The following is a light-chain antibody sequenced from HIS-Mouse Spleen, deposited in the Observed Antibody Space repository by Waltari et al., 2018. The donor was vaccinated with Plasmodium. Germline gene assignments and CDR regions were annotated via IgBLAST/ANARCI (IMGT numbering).Light chain of an antibody. Sequence: DIVLTQSPATLSLSPGERATLSCRASQSVSSYLAWYQQKLGQAPRLLIYDASNRATGIPARFSGSGSGTDFTLTISSLEPEDFAVYYCQQRSNWPPTFGQGTRLEIK. CDR2: DAS. V-gene: IGKV3-11*01. CDR3: QQRSNWPPT. J-gene: IGKJ5*01. CDR1: QSVSSY.